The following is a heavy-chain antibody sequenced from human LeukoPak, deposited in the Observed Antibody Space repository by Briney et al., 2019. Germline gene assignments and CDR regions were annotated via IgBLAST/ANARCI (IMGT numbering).Heavy chain of an antibody. V-gene: IGHV3-30*04. Sequence: GGSLRLSCAASGFTFISYAIHWVRQAPGKGLEWVAVISFHGTDSFYADSVKGRFTISRDNAKNSLYLQMNSLRAEDTAVYYCAKALSGTASDAFDIWGQGTMVTVSS. D-gene: IGHD3-10*01. J-gene: IGHJ3*02. CDR2: ISFHGTDS. CDR1: GFTFISYA. CDR3: AKALSGTASDAFDI.